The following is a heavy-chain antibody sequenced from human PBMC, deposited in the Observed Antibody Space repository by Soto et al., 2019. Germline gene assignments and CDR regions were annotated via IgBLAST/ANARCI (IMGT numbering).Heavy chain of an antibody. CDR1: GFTFRNYV. CDR2: ISGSGDRT. V-gene: IGHV3-23*01. D-gene: IGHD3-10*01. CDR3: ARSALVLLRFGESYCFDY. Sequence: GGSLRLSCAVSGFTFRNYVMSWVRQAPGKGLEWVSAISGSGDRTYYADSVKGHFTISRDNSKNTLFLQMSSLRAEDTAVYYCARSALVLLRFGESYCFDYWGQGTPVTVSS. J-gene: IGHJ4*02.